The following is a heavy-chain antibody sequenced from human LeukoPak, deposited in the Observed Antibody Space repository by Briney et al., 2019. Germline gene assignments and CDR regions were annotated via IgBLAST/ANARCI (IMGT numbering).Heavy chain of an antibody. J-gene: IGHJ4*02. CDR2: ITNDGSRK. D-gene: IGHD3-3*01. CDR3: ARDRAWNYCDY. CDR1: GFTFSRHG. Sequence: PGGSLRLSCARSGFTFSRHGRDWVRQAPGKGLEWVAIITNDGSRKYYAHSVEGRFTISRDNSKNTLYLQMDSLRAEDTAVYYCARDRAWNYCDYWGQGTLVTVSS. V-gene: IGHV3-30*03.